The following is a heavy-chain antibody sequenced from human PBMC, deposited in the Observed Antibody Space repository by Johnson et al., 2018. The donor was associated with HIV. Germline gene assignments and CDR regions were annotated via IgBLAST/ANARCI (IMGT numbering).Heavy chain of an antibody. CDR2: ISYDGGNK. CDR3: ARAVTPFGDWEAFDI. D-gene: IGHD3-10*01. J-gene: IGHJ3*02. V-gene: IGHV3-30-3*01. CDR1: GFTFSSYA. Sequence: QVQLVESGGGVVQPGRSLRLSCAASGFTFSSYAMHWVRQAPGKGLEWVAVISYDGGNKYYADSVKGRFTISRDNSKNTLYLQMNSRRAEDTAVYYCARAVTPFGDWEAFDIWGQGTMVTVSS.